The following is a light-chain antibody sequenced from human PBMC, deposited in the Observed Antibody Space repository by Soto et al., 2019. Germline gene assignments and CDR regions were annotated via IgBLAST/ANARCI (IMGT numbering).Light chain of an antibody. Sequence: QSALTQPPSASWAPGQSVTISCTGTSSDVGDYNLVSWYQQHPGRAPKLMIYEVSKRPSGVPDRFSGSKSGNTASLTVSGLQAEDEADYYGSSYAGTNNFYVFGTGTKVTVL. CDR1: SSDVGDYNL. J-gene: IGLJ1*01. CDR2: EVS. CDR3: SSYAGTNNFYV. V-gene: IGLV2-8*01.